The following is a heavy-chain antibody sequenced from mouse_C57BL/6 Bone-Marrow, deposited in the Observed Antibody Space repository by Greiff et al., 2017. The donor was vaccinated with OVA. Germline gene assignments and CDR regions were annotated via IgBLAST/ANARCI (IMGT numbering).Heavy chain of an antibody. CDR2: IFPGSGST. D-gene: IGHD1-1*01. CDR1: GYTFTDYY. V-gene: IGHV1-75*01. Sequence: VQLQQSGPELVKPGASVKISCKASGYTFTDYYINWVKQRPGQGLEWIGWIFPGSGSTYYNEKFKGKATLTVDKSSSTAYMLLSSLTSEDSAVYFCARSITTVVESYYFDYWGQGTTLTVSS. J-gene: IGHJ2*01. CDR3: ARSITTVVESYYFDY.